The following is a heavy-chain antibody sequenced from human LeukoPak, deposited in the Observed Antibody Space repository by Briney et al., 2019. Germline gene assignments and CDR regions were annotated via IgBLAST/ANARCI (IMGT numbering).Heavy chain of an antibody. CDR3: ATGKDRSGYYYSLDY. Sequence: SVKVSCKASGGTFSTFPISWVRQAPGQGLEWIGGIIPIFGPNYAQKFQGRATISADLATATAYMELSSLTSEDTSVYYCATGKDRSGYYYSLDYWGQGTLVAVSS. D-gene: IGHD3-22*01. V-gene: IGHV1-69*13. J-gene: IGHJ4*02. CDR1: GGTFSTFP. CDR2: IIPIFGP.